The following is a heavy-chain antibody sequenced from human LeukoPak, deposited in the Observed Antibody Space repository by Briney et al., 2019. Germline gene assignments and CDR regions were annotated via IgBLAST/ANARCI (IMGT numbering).Heavy chain of an antibody. CDR3: ARRGYYDSSGYLDY. J-gene: IGHJ4*02. D-gene: IGHD3-22*01. V-gene: IGHV5-51*01. CDR1: GCGFTSYW. Sequence: GASLKISCKGSGCGFTSYWIGWVRQMPGKGLEWMGIIYPGDSDTRYSPSFQGQVTISADKSISTAYLQWSSLKASDTAMYYCARRGYYDSSGYLDYWGQGTLVTVSS. CDR2: IYPGDSDT.